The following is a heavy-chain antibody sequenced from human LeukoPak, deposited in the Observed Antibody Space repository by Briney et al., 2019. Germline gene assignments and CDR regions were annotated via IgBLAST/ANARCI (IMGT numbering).Heavy chain of an antibody. J-gene: IGHJ3*02. D-gene: IGHD5-18*01. Sequence: PGGSLRLSCAASGFTFSSYGMHWVRQAPGKGLEWVAFIRYDGSNKYYADSVKGRFTISRDNSKNTLYLQMNSLRAEDTAVYYCARDSGYSYGYLGAFDIWGQGTMVTVSS. V-gene: IGHV3-30*02. CDR2: IRYDGSNK. CDR1: GFTFSSYG. CDR3: ARDSGYSYGYLGAFDI.